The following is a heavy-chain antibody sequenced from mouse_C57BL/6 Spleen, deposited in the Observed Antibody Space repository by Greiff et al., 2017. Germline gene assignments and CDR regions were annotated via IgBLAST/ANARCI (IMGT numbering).Heavy chain of an antibody. CDR1: GFTFSDYG. Sequence: DVKLVESGGGLVKPGGSLKLSCAASGFTFSDYGMHWVRQAPEKGLEWVAYISSGSSTIYYADTVKGRFTISRDNAKNTLFLQMTMLRSEDTAMYYCARRNYGNAMDYWGQGTSVTVSS. V-gene: IGHV5-17*01. CDR3: ARRNYGNAMDY. J-gene: IGHJ4*01. CDR2: ISSGSSTI. D-gene: IGHD1-1*01.